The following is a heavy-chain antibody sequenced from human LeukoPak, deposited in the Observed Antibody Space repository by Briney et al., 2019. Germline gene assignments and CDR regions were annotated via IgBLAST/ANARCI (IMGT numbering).Heavy chain of an antibody. J-gene: IGHJ5*02. CDR3: ARGGTPITMIVVESNWFDP. CDR1: GGSISSYY. Sequence: PSETLSLTCTVSGGSISSYYWSWIRQPPGKGLEWIGYIYYSGSTDSNPSLKSRLTMSVDTSKNQSSMKLSSVTAADTAVYYCARGGTPITMIVVESNWFDPWGQGTRVTVSS. V-gene: IGHV4-59*01. CDR2: IYYSGST. D-gene: IGHD3-22*01.